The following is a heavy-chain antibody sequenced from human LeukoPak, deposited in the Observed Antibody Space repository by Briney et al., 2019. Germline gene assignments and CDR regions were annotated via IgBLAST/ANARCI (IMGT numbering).Heavy chain of an antibody. CDR2: IKSKTDGGTT. CDR3: TTDSLSDDYGDYVDWFDP. Sequence: WGSLRLSCAASGFTFSNAWISWVRQDPGKGLECVGRIKSKTDGGTTDYAAPVKGRFTISRDDSKHTLYLQMNSLKTEDTAVYYCTTDSLSDDYGDYVDWFDPWGQGTLVTVSS. J-gene: IGHJ5*02. V-gene: IGHV3-15*01. CDR1: GFTFSNAW. D-gene: IGHD4-17*01.